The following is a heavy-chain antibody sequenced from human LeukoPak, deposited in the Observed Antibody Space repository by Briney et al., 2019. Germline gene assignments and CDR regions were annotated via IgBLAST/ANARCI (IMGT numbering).Heavy chain of an antibody. J-gene: IGHJ4*02. Sequence: GGSLRPSCAASGFTFSSYAMSWVRQAPGKGLEWVSAISGSGGSTYYADSVKGRFTISRDNSKNTLYLQMNSLRAEDTAVYYCAKADIVVVPAATLDYWGQGTLVTVSS. CDR1: GFTFSSYA. CDR2: ISGSGGST. CDR3: AKADIVVVPAATLDY. D-gene: IGHD2-2*01. V-gene: IGHV3-23*01.